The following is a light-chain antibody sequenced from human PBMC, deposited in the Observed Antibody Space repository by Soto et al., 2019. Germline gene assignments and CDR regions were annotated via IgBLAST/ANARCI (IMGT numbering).Light chain of an antibody. CDR1: QSISNY. Sequence: DIQMTQSPSSLSASVGDRVTITCRASQSISNYLNWYQQKPGKAPKLLIYAASSLQSGVPSRFSGSGSGTDFNLTISSLQLEDFATYYCQQSYRTAWTFGQGTKVEIK. CDR2: AAS. V-gene: IGKV1-39*01. J-gene: IGKJ1*01. CDR3: QQSYRTAWT.